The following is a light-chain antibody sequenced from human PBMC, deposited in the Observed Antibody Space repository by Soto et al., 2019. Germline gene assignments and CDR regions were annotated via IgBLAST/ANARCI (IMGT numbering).Light chain of an antibody. V-gene: IGKV1-39*01. CDR1: QSISNY. CDR2: AAS. Sequence: DIQMTQSPSSLSASVGDRITIACRASQSISNYLNWYQQKPGKAPNLLIYAASSLHSGVPSRFSGSGSGTDFTLTISSLQPEDFATYFCQQNYNTFMWTFGQGTQVEIK. CDR3: QQNYNTFMWT. J-gene: IGKJ1*01.